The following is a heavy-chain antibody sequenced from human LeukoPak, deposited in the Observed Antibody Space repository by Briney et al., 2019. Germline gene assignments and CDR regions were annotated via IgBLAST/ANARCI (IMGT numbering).Heavy chain of an antibody. CDR3: ARVGRFLEWLSHHDAFDI. CDR1: GFTFSNAW. CDR2: ISSSSSTI. J-gene: IGHJ3*02. D-gene: IGHD3-3*01. Sequence: GGSLRLSCAASGFTFSNAWMNWVRQAPGKGLEWVSYISSSSSTIYYADSVKGRFTISRDNAKNSLYLQMNSLRAEDTAVYYCARVGRFLEWLSHHDAFDIWGQGTMVTVSS. V-gene: IGHV3-48*01.